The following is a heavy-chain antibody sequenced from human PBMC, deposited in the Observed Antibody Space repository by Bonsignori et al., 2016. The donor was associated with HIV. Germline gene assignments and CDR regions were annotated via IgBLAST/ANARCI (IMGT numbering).Heavy chain of an antibody. D-gene: IGHD3-3*01. CDR3: TREENRYDFWSGSQVSCFDY. Sequence: WIRQPPGKGLEWVGFIRSKAYGGTTEYAASVKGRFTISRDDSKSIAYLQMNSLKTEDTAVYYCTREENRYDFWSGSQVSCFDYWGQGTLVTVSS. CDR2: IRSKAYGGTT. V-gene: IGHV3-49*02. J-gene: IGHJ4*02.